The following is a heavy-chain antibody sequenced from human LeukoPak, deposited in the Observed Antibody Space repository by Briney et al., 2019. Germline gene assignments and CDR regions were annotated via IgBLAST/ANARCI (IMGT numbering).Heavy chain of an antibody. CDR1: GGSISSYY. V-gene: IGHV4-59*01. D-gene: IGHD3/OR15-3a*01. CDR2: IYYSGST. Sequence: SETLSLXCTVSGGSISSYYWSWIRQPPGKGLECIGYIYYSGSTNYNPSLKSRVTISVDTSKNQFSLKLSPVTAADTAVYYCARAGSADSYYYYMDVWGKGTTVTVSS. CDR3: ARAGSADSYYYYMDV. J-gene: IGHJ6*03.